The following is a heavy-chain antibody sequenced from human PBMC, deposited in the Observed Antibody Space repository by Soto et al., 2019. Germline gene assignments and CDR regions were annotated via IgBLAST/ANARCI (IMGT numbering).Heavy chain of an antibody. CDR2: IYYSGST. Sequence: SETLSLTCTVPGGSISSGDYYWSWIRQPPGKGLEWIGYIYYSGSTYYNPSLKSRVTISVDTSKNQFSLKLSSVTAADTAVYYCARDQAGSGSYSLYYYYYGMDVWGQGTTVTVSS. V-gene: IGHV4-30-4*01. J-gene: IGHJ6*02. CDR3: ARDQAGSGSYSLYYYYYGMDV. D-gene: IGHD3-10*01. CDR1: GGSISSGDYY.